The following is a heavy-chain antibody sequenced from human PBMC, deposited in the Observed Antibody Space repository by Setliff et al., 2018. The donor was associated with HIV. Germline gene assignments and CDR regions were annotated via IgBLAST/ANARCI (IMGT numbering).Heavy chain of an antibody. CDR2: IYYSGST. Sequence: PSETLSLTCTVSGGSISSYYWSWIRQPPGKGLEWIGDIYYSGSTNYNPSLKSRVTISADTSKNQFSLKLSSVTAADTAVYYCARVPLRPLTGSYYFDYWGQGTLVTVSS. D-gene: IGHD1-20*01. V-gene: IGHV4-59*01. CDR1: GGSISSYY. J-gene: IGHJ4*02. CDR3: ARVPLRPLTGSYYFDY.